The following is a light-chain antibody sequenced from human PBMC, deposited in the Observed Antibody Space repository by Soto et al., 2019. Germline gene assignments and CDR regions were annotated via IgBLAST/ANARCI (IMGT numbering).Light chain of an antibody. J-gene: IGKJ1*01. CDR2: GAS. V-gene: IGKV3-20*01. CDR3: QQYGGSPXT. Sequence: EIVLTQSPGTLALSPGEGATLSCRASQSVSKYLAWYQQKPGQAPRLLIYGASSRATGIPDSFSGSGSGTDFTLTISRLEPEDFAVYYCQQYGGSPXTFGQGNKVDIK. CDR1: QSVSKY.